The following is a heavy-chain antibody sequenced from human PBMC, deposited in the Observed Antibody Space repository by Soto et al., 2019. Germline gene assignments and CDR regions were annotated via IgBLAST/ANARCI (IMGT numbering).Heavy chain of an antibody. J-gene: IGHJ6*03. CDR2: IYHSGST. CDR1: SGSISSSNW. D-gene: IGHD6-6*01. CDR3: ARCVYSSSSGGYYYYYMDV. Sequence: QVQLQESGPGLVKPSGTLSLTCAVSSGSISSSNWWSWVRQPPGKGLEWIGEIYHSGSTNYNPSLKSRVTISVDKSKNQFSLKLSSVTAADTAVYYCARCVYSSSSGGYYYYYMDVWGKGTTVTVSS. V-gene: IGHV4-4*02.